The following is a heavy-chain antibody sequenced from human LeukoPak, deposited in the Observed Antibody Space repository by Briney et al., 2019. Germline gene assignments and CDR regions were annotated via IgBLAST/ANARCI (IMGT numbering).Heavy chain of an antibody. D-gene: IGHD4-17*01. CDR2: ISWNSGRL. CDR1: GFSFDDYV. CDR3: VKDRFPLRRRGGLDV. J-gene: IGHJ6*02. V-gene: IGHV3-9*01. Sequence: GGSLRLSCAASGFSFDDYVMSWVRQAPGKGLEWVSTISWNSGRLGYADSVGGRFTISRDNAKKSLYLPKSDLSTEGTVLYYCVKDRFPLRRRGGLDVWGQGTTVTVSS.